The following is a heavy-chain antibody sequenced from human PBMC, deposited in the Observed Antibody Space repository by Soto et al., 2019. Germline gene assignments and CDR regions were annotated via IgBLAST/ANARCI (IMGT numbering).Heavy chain of an antibody. Sequence: ASVKVSCKASGYTFTSYGISWVRQAPGQGLEWMGWISAYNGNTNYVQELQGRVTMTTDTSTSTAYMELRSLRSDDTAVYYCARGRTYYDFWSGYYNFSHFDYWGQGTLVTVSS. J-gene: IGHJ4*02. D-gene: IGHD3-3*01. V-gene: IGHV1-18*01. CDR2: ISAYNGNT. CDR3: ARGRTYYDFWSGYYNFSHFDY. CDR1: GYTFTSYG.